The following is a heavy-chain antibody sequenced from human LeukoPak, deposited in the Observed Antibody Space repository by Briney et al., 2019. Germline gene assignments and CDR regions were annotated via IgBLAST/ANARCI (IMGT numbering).Heavy chain of an antibody. CDR1: GFTFRGTW. D-gene: IGHD3-10*01. CDR3: ARDYYWSIDY. CDR2: IKSDGSGT. V-gene: IGHV3-74*01. J-gene: IGHJ4*02. Sequence: GGSLRLSCVASGFTFRGTWMHWVRQAPGKGLVWVSRIKSDGSGTDCADSVKGRFTISRDDAKNTLYLQMNSLRDEDTAVYFCARDYYWSIDYWGQGTVATVSS.